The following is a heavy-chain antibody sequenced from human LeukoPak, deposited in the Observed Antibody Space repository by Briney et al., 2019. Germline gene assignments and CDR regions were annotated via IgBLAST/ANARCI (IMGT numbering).Heavy chain of an antibody. V-gene: IGHV4-59*01. Sequence: SETLPLTCTVSGASISSYYWSWIRQAPGKGLEWIGYINYSGSANYNPSLKSRVTISIDTSKNQFSLKLSSVTAADTAVYYCARTTVTTLYYYYYMDVWGKGTTITVSS. CDR3: ARTTVTTLYYYYYMDV. J-gene: IGHJ6*03. D-gene: IGHD4-17*01. CDR2: INYSGSA. CDR1: GASISSYY.